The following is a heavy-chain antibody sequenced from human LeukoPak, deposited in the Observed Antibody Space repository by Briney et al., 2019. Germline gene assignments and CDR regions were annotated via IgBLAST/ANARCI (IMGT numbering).Heavy chain of an antibody. CDR1: GFTFSSYG. D-gene: IGHD2-2*02. CDR2: IRYDGSNK. V-gene: IGHV3-30*02. Sequence: GGSLRLSCAASGFTFSSYGMHWVRQAPGKGLEWVAFIRYDGSNKYYADSVKGRFTISRDNSKNTLYLQMNSLRAEDTAVYYCAKDRADIVVVPAALPPADAFDIWGQGTMVTVSS. J-gene: IGHJ3*02. CDR3: AKDRADIVVVPAALPPADAFDI.